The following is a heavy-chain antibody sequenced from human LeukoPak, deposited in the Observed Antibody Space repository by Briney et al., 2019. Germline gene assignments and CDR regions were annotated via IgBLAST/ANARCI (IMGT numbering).Heavy chain of an antibody. CDR1: GYTFTSYD. J-gene: IGHJ4*02. V-gene: IGHV1-2*02. CDR3: ATASYYYDSSGYYSLPTKRG. D-gene: IGHD3-22*01. Sequence: ASVKVSCKASGYTFTSYDINWVRQAPRQGLEWMGWVNPNSGGTNYAQKFQGRVTMTRDTSISTAYMELSRLRSDDTAVYYCATASYYYDSSGYYSLPTKRGGGQGTLVTVSS. CDR2: VNPNSGGT.